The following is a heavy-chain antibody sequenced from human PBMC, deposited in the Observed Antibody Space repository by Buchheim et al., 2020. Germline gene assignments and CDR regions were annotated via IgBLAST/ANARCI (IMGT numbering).Heavy chain of an antibody. Sequence: EVQLVESGGGLVQPGGSLRLSCAASGFTFSSYEMSWVRQAPGKGLEWVANIKQDGSEKYYVDSVKGRFTISRDNAKNSLYLQMNSLRAEDTAVYYCARTIEHDYGDYYYYGMDVWGQGTT. CDR1: GFTFSSYE. CDR3: ARTIEHDYGDYYYYGMDV. J-gene: IGHJ6*02. V-gene: IGHV3-7*01. D-gene: IGHD4-17*01. CDR2: IKQDGSEK.